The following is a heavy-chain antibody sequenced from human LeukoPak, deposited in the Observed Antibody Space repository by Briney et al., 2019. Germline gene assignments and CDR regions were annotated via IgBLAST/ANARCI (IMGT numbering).Heavy chain of an antibody. J-gene: IGHJ4*02. D-gene: IGHD4-17*01. CDR3: ARVQRDYVGLVPFFDY. CDR2: INPNSGGT. V-gene: IGHV1-2*02. Sequence: ASVKVSCKASGYTFTGYYMHWVRQTPGQGLEWMGWINPNSGGTNYAQKFQGRVTMTMDTSISTAYMELSRLRSDETAVYYCARVQRDYVGLVPFFDYWGQGTLVIVSS. CDR1: GYTFTGYY.